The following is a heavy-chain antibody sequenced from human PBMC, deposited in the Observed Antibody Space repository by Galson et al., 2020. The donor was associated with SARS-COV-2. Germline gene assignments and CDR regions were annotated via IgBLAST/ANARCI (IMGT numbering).Heavy chain of an antibody. V-gene: IGHV6-1*01. CDR1: GDSVSSHSAA. CDR2: TYYRSQWST. Sequence: TLSLTCAISGDSVSSHSAAWNWIRQSPSRGLEWLGRTYYRSQWSTDYAVSVKSRITINPDTSKNQFSLQLNSVTPEDTAMYYCAGRVAGAGSLHIWGQGTMVIVSS. J-gene: IGHJ3*02. D-gene: IGHD6-13*01. CDR3: AGRVAGAGSLHI.